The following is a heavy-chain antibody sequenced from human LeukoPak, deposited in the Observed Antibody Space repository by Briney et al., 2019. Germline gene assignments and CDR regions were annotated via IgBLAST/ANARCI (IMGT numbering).Heavy chain of an antibody. Sequence: ASVKVSCKASGYTFTSYTIHWVRQAPGQGLEWMGWINAGNGNTKYSQKFQGRVTITRDTSASTAYMELSSLRSEDTAVYYCARADWATIRFYFDYWGQGTLVTVSS. V-gene: IGHV1-3*01. CDR3: ARADWATIRFYFDY. CDR1: GYTFTSYT. D-gene: IGHD5-12*01. CDR2: INAGNGNT. J-gene: IGHJ4*02.